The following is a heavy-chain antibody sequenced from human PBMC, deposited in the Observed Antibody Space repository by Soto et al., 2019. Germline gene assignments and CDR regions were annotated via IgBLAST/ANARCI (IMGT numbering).Heavy chain of an antibody. D-gene: IGHD2-15*01. V-gene: IGHV1-2*02. CDR2: INPSSGET. CDR1: GYTFIDYF. Sequence: ASVKVSCKASGYTFIDYFIQWVRQAPGQGLEWMGWINPSSGETTYAQKFQGRVTMTRDTSISTAYMDLITLRSDDTAIYYCVRGLKWRELEYWGQGTPVTV. CDR3: VRGLKWRELEY. J-gene: IGHJ4*02.